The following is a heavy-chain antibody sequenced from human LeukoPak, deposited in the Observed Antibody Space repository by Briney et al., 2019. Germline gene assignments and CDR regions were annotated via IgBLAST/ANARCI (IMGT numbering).Heavy chain of an antibody. Sequence: PSETLSLTCTVSGGSISSYFWNWIRQPAGKGLEWIGRIYTTGSTNYNPSLKSRVTMSVDTSKNQFSLRLSSVTAADTAVYYCARFQSIAGSFDYWGQGTLVTVSS. D-gene: IGHD6-6*01. J-gene: IGHJ4*02. CDR1: GGSISSYF. V-gene: IGHV4-4*07. CDR3: ARFQSIAGSFDY. CDR2: IYTTGST.